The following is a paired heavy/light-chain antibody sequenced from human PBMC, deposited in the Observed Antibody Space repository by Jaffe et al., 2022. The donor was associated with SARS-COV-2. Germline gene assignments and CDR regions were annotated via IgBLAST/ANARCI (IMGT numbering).Heavy chain of an antibody. CDR2: ISSSGSST. CDR3: AILLCGSSTSCYGPDY. V-gene: IGHV3-74*01. J-gene: IGHJ4*02. D-gene: IGHD2-2*01. CDR1: GFTFSSYW. Sequence: EVQLVESGGGLVQPGGSLRLSCAASGFTFSSYWMHWVRQAPGKGLVWVSRISSSGSSTSYADSVKGRFTISRDNAKNTLYLQMNSLRAEDTAVYYCAILLCGSSTSCYGPDYWGQGTLVTVSS.
Light chain of an antibody. V-gene: IGLV2-14*01. CDR3: SSYTSSSTLV. CDR2: EVS. Sequence: QSALTQPASVSGSPGQSISISCTGTSSDVGGYKYVSWYQQHPGKAPKLMIYEVSNRPSGVPDRFSGSKSGNTASLTISGLQAEDEADYYCSSYTSSSTLVFGGGTKVTVL. J-gene: IGLJ3*02. CDR1: SSDVGGYKY.